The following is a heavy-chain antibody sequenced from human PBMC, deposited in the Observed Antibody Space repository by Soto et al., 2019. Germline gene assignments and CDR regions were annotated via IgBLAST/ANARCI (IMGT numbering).Heavy chain of an antibody. D-gene: IGHD3-10*01. CDR2: MNPDGTFA. CDR3: AKDYSSVPDY. Sequence: RSSLRLSCADSGHPFGGLSMYSVCQAPGKGLVWVSRMNPDGTFASYADSVKGRFFTSRDNAKDTLYLQMNSLRDEDTAVYYCAKDYSSVPDYWGQGTLVTVPS. J-gene: IGHJ4*02. V-gene: IGHV3-74*01. CDR1: GHPFGGLS.